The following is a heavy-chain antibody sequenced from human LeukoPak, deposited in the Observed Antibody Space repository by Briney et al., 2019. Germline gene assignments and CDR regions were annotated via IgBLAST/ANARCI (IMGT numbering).Heavy chain of an antibody. J-gene: IGHJ5*01. Sequence: SETLSLTCAVYGGSFSGYYWSWIRQPPGKGLEWIGEINHSGSTNYNPSLKSRVTISVDTSKNQSSLKLSSVTAADTAVYYCARSGGGTYYDFWSGYSEQPRCFDPWGQGTLVTVSS. CDR1: GGSFSGYY. CDR3: ARSGGGTYYDFWSGYSEQPRCFDP. D-gene: IGHD3-3*01. CDR2: INHSGST. V-gene: IGHV4-34*01.